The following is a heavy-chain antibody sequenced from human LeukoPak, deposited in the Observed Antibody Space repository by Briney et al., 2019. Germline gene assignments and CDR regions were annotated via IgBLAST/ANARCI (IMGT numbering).Heavy chain of an antibody. D-gene: IGHD3-10*01. Sequence: SETLSLTCTVSGGSVSSSTYYWGWTRQPPGKGLESIGIISYSGSTYYNPSLKSRVTLSMDMSKNQFSLKFRSVTAADTAVYYCARGEDGSGNYYDYWGQGTLVTVSS. J-gene: IGHJ4*02. V-gene: IGHV4-39*07. CDR2: ISYSGST. CDR1: GGSVSSSTYY. CDR3: ARGEDGSGNYYDY.